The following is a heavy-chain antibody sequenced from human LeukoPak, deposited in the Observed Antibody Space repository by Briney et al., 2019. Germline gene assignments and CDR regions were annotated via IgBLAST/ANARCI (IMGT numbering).Heavy chain of an antibody. Sequence: GESLKISCKGSGYSFTNYWIGWVRQMPGKGLEWMGIIYPGDSDTRYSPSFQGQVTISADKSISTAYLQWSSLKASDTAMYYCARLWFGELLPAYYYYYYYMDVWGKGTTVTVSS. D-gene: IGHD3-10*01. CDR3: ARLWFGELLPAYYYYYYYMDV. CDR2: IYPGDSDT. J-gene: IGHJ6*03. CDR1: GYSFTNYW. V-gene: IGHV5-51*01.